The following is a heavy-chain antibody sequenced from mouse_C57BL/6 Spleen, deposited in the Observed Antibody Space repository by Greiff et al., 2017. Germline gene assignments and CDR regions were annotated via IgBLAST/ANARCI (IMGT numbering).Heavy chain of an antibody. CDR2: MYPGDGDT. D-gene: IGHD1-1*01. CDR1: GYAFSSYW. J-gene: IGHJ3*01. V-gene: IGHV1-80*01. CDR3: AKYYGSSPVAY. Sequence: QVQLQQSGAELVKPGASVKISCKASGYAFSSYWMSWVKQRPGRGLEWIGQMYPGDGDTNYNGKFKDKATLTADKSASTAYMQLSSLTSEDSAVYFCAKYYGSSPVAYWGQGTLVTVSA.